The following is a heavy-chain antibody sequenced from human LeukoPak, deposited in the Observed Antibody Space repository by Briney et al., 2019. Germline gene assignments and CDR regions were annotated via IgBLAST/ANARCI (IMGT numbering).Heavy chain of an antibody. CDR1: GFTLSNYA. Sequence: GGSLRLSCSASGFTLSNYAMHWVRQAPGKGLEYVSAISGTGGSTYYADSVKGRFTISRDNSKNTLFLQMSSLRPEDTAVYYCASSRGVVTAYDIWGQGTMVTVSS. J-gene: IGHJ3*02. D-gene: IGHD2-21*02. CDR2: ISGTGGST. CDR3: ASSRGVVTAYDI. V-gene: IGHV3-64D*09.